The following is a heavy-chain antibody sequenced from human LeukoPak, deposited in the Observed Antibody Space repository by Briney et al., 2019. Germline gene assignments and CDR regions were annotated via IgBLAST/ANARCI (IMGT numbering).Heavy chain of an antibody. V-gene: IGHV3-23*01. Sequence: GVALRLSCAASGFTFSSYAMSWVRRAPGKGLEWVSTINGGGVNTHYADSVGGRFTISRDNSKNTLFLQMNSLRDEDTAVYYCAKDLYSNYGPADYWGQGNLVTVSS. CDR3: AKDLYSNYGPADY. D-gene: IGHD4-11*01. J-gene: IGHJ4*02. CDR2: INGGGVNT. CDR1: GFTFSSYA.